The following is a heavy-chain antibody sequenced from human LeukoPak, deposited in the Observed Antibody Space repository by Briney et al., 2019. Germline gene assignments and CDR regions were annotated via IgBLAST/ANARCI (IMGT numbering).Heavy chain of an antibody. J-gene: IGHJ3*02. CDR3: ARARLTGDAFDI. V-gene: IGHV1-18*01. CDR2: SSAYNGST. CDR1: GYTFTSYG. D-gene: IGHD7-27*01. Sequence: GASVKVSCKASGYTFTSYGISWVRQAPGQGLEWMGWSSAYNGSTNYAQKLQGRVTMTTDTSTSTAYMELRSLRSDDTAVYYCARARLTGDAFDIWGQGTMVTVSS.